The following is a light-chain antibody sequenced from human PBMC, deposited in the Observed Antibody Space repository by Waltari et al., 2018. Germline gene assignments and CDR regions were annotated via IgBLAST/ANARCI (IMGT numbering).Light chain of an antibody. V-gene: IGKV1-39*01. CDR2: KTS. CDR1: ENVNYF. CDR3: QHNYGTPYS. Sequence: DIQMTQSPSSLSASVGDRVTIPCRASENVNYFLNWYQQKPGKAPNLLIYKTSTLQSGVPSRFSGSGSGADYTFTISSLQSEDVATYYCQHNYGTPYSFGQGTKVEIK. J-gene: IGKJ2*03.